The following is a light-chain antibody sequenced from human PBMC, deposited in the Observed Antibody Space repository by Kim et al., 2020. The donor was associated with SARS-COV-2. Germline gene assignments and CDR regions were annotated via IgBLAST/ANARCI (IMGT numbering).Light chain of an antibody. CDR2: GAS. V-gene: IGKV1-27*01. CDR3: QKYNSARYT. J-gene: IGKJ2*01. Sequence: SASAGERATITCRASQGISNYLAWYQQKPGKVPKLLIYGASTMQSGVPSRFSGSGSGTDFTLTISSLQPEDVATYYCQKYNSARYTFGQGTKLEI. CDR1: QGISNY.